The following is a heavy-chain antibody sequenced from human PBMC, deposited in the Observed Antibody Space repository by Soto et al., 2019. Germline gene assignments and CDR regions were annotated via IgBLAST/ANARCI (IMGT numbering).Heavy chain of an antibody. D-gene: IGHD1-1*01. J-gene: IGHJ2*01. CDR1: GGSISSYY. CDR3: ARTTRYFDL. Sequence: QVQLQESGPGLVKPSETLSLTCTVSGGSISSYYWSWIRQPPGKGLEWIGYIYYSGSTNYNPSLKXRXTTXVDTSKNQFSLKLSSVTAADTAVYYCARTTRYFDLWGRGTLVTVSS. V-gene: IGHV4-59*08. CDR2: IYYSGST.